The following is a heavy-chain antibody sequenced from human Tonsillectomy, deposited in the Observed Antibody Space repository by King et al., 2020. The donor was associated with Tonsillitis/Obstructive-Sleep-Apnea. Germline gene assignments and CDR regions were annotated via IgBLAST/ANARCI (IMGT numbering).Heavy chain of an antibody. CDR2: IIPMYGTT. J-gene: IGHJ3*02. V-gene: IGHV1-69*01. Sequence: QLVQSGAEVKKPGSSVKVSCKASGGSFRSYVTSWVRQAPGQGLEWMGGIIPMYGTTYYAQRFQDRVTITADESTSTAYMESSSLTSEDTAVYYCARLVSLDAVDIWGQGTKVTVSS. CDR1: GGSFRSYV. CDR3: ARLVSLDAVDI. D-gene: IGHD2-8*01.